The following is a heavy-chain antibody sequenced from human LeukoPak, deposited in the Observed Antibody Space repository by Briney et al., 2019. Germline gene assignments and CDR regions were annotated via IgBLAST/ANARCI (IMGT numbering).Heavy chain of an antibody. Sequence: ASVKVSCKASGYTFSGHYMHWVRQAPGQGLEWMGWINPNSGDTNYAQNFQGRVTMTRDTSISTAYMDLSRLKFDDTALYYCARVVGKTDWGQGTLVTVSS. J-gene: IGHJ4*02. CDR2: INPNSGDT. CDR1: GYTFSGHY. V-gene: IGHV1-2*02. CDR3: ARVVGKTD. D-gene: IGHD1-26*01.